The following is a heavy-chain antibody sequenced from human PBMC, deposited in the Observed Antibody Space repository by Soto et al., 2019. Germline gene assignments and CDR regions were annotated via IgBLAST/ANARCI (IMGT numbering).Heavy chain of an antibody. CDR2: ISYDGSNK. Sequence: QVQLVESGGGVVQPGRSLRLSCAASGFTFSSYAMHWVRQAPGKGLEWVAVISYDGSNKYYADSVKGRFTISRDNSKNRLYLQMISLRAEDTAVYYCARDGLLGYFDYWGQGTLVTVSS. CDR1: GFTFSSYA. D-gene: IGHD2-15*01. CDR3: ARDGLLGYFDY. V-gene: IGHV3-30-3*01. J-gene: IGHJ4*02.